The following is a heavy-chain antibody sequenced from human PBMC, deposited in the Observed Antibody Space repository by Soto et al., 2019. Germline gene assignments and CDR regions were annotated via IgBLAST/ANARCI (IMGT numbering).Heavy chain of an antibody. J-gene: IGHJ6*03. CDR2: INAGNGNT. Sequence: ASVKVSCKASGYTFTSYAMHWVRQAPGQRLEWMGWINAGNGNTKYSQKFQGRVTITRDTSASTAYMELSSLRSEDTAVYYCASAGDFWSGYNYYFYYYKDVWGKGTTVTVSS. CDR3: ASAGDFWSGYNYYFYYYKDV. V-gene: IGHV1-3*01. CDR1: GYTFTSYA. D-gene: IGHD3-3*01.